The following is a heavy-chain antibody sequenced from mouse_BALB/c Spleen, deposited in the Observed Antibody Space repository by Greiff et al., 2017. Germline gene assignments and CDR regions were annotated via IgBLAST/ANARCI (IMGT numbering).Heavy chain of an antibody. J-gene: IGHJ3*01. Sequence: QVQLKQPGADLVKPGASVKLSCKASGYTFTSYWMHWVKQRPGQGLEWIGEINPSNGRTNYNEKFKSKATLTVDKSSSTAYMQLSSLTSEDSAVYYCARRGYYEAYWGQGTLVTVSA. CDR2: INPSNGRT. CDR3: ARRGYYEAY. CDR1: GYTFTSYW. V-gene: IGHV1S81*02. D-gene: IGHD2-3*01.